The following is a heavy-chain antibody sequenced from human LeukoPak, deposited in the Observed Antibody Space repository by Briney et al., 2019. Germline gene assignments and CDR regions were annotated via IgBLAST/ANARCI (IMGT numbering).Heavy chain of an antibody. CDR3: ASAIAEDFYYYYMDV. V-gene: IGHV4-59*01. CDR1: GGSISSSY. CDR2: IYYSGST. D-gene: IGHD1-14*01. Sequence: SETLSLTCTVSGGSISSSYWTWIRQPPGKGLEWMGYIYYSGSTNYNPPLKSRVTISVDTSKNQFSLNLSSVTAADTAVYYCASAIAEDFYYYYMDVWGKGTTVTVSS. J-gene: IGHJ6*03.